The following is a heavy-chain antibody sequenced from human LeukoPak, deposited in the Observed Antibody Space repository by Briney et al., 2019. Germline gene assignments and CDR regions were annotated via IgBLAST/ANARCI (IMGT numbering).Heavy chain of an antibody. D-gene: IGHD3-3*01. CDR3: ARLSDFWSGYHRDY. J-gene: IGHJ4*02. CDR2: IKQDGSEK. CDR1: GFTFSNHW. V-gene: IGHV3-7*01. Sequence: PGGSLRLSCAASGFTFSNHWMSWVRQAPGKGLEWVANIKQDGSEKYYVDSVKGRFTVSRDNPKNSLYLQMNSLRAEDTAVYFCARLSDFWSGYHRDYWGQGTLVTVSS.